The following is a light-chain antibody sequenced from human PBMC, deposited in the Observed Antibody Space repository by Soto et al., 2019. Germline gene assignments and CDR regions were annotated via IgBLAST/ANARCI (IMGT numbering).Light chain of an antibody. V-gene: IGKV1-9*01. Sequence: DIQLTQSPSFLSASVGDRVTITCRASQGIRSYLAWYQQKSGKAPKLLIYAGSTLQSGVPSRFSGSGSGTEFTLTISSLQTEDFATYYCQQLNSYPITFGLGTRLEIK. CDR3: QQLNSYPIT. J-gene: IGKJ5*01. CDR2: AGS. CDR1: QGIRSY.